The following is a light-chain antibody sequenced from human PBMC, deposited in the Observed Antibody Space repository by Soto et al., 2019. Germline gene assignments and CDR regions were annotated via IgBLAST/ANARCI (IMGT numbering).Light chain of an antibody. Sequence: QSVLTQPASVSGSPGQSITISCTGTSSDVGGYNYVSWYQQHPGEAPKLMIYDVSNRPSGVSNRFSGSKSGNTASLTISGLQAEDEADYYCSSYTSSSTRVFGTGTKSPS. V-gene: IGLV2-14*01. CDR3: SSYTSSSTRV. J-gene: IGLJ1*01. CDR2: DVS. CDR1: SSDVGGYNY.